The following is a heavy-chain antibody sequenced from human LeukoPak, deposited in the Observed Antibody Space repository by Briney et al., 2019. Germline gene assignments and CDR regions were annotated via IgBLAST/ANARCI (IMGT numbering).Heavy chain of an antibody. J-gene: IGHJ3*02. Sequence: GGSLRLSCVVSGFTFSRATMNWVRQAPGKWLEWVSSISSTSTYINYADSVKGRFTISRDNAKKSLYLQMNGLRGEDTAMYYCASDDYGDYEDGFDIWGQGTMVTVSS. CDR3: ASDDYGDYEDGFDI. V-gene: IGHV3-21*01. CDR1: GFTFSRAT. D-gene: IGHD4-17*01. CDR2: ISSTSTYI.